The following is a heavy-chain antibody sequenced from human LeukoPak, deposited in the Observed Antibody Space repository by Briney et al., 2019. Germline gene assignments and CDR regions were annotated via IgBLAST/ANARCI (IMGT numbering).Heavy chain of an antibody. Sequence: PSETLSLTCTVSGGSISSHYWSWIRQPPGKGLEWIGYIYYSGSTNYNPSLKSRVTISVDTSKNQFSLKLSSVTAADTAVYYCARDRGDNPRYCTNGVCYREGWFDPWGQGTLVTVSS. D-gene: IGHD2-8*01. V-gene: IGHV4-59*11. CDR2: IYYSGST. CDR3: ARDRGDNPRYCTNGVCYREGWFDP. J-gene: IGHJ5*02. CDR1: GGSISSHY.